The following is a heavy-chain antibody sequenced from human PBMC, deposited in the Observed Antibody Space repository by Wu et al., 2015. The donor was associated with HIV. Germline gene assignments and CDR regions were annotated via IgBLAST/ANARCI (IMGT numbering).Heavy chain of an antibody. V-gene: IGHV1-69*05. Sequence: QVQLVQSGAEVKKPGSSVKVSCKTSGGSFSGYGLSWVRQAPGQGLEWMGGIIPSFGPPNYAQSFQGRVTITTDESMTIAYMELSSLKSDDTAVYYCAREIFDNYGMDVWGPRDHGHRLL. CDR3: AREIFDNYGMDV. CDR2: IIPSFGPP. D-gene: IGHD3-3*01. CDR1: GGSFSGYG. J-gene: IGHJ6*01.